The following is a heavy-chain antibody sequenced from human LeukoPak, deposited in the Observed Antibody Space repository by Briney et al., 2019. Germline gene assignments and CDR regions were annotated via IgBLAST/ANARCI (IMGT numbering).Heavy chain of an antibody. CDR2: INPSGGST. Sequence: ASVKVSCKASGYTFTSYYMHWVRQAPGQGLEWMGIINPSGGSTSYAQKFQGRVTMTRDTSTSTVYMGLSSLRSEDTAVYYCARDERFCGGDCYSPHFDYWGQGTLVTVSS. J-gene: IGHJ4*02. CDR3: ARDERFCGGDCYSPHFDY. CDR1: GYTFTSYY. D-gene: IGHD2-21*02. V-gene: IGHV1-46*01.